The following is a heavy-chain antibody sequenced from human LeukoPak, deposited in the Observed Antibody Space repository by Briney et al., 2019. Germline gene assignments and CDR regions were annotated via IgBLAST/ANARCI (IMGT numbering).Heavy chain of an antibody. V-gene: IGHV4-4*02. D-gene: IGHD1-26*01. J-gene: IGHJ4*02. Sequence: SGTLSLTCGVSGGSISGTNWWSWVRQPPGQGLEWIGEISLAGQTNYNPSLNGRVTMSLDKSSNQLSLHLTSVTAADTATYFCSRESGPFCPLGYWGQGTLVIVYS. CDR1: GGSISGTNW. CDR2: ISLAGQT. CDR3: SRESGPFCPLGY.